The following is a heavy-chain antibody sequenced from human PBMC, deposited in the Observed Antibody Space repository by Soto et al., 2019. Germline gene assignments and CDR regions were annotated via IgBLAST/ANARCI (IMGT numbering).Heavy chain of an antibody. CDR3: ARSALYYYDSSGFLDY. D-gene: IGHD3-22*01. CDR2: IYYSGST. J-gene: IGHJ4*02. Sequence: ASETLSLTCTVSGGSISSGGYYWSWIRQHPGKGLEWIGYIYYSGSTYYNPSLKSRVTISVDTSKNQFSLKLSSVTAADTAVYYCARSALYYYDSSGFLDYWGQGTLVTVSS. V-gene: IGHV4-31*03. CDR1: GGSISSGGYY.